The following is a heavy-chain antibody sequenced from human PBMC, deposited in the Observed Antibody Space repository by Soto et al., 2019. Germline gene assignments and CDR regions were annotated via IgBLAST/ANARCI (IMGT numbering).Heavy chain of an antibody. Sequence: PGGSLRLSCAASGFTFSSYSMNWVRQAPGKGLEWVSYISSSSSTIYYADSVKGRFTISRDNAKNSLYLQMNSLRDEDTAVYYCAREYDILTGYYDVGWFDPWGQGTLVTVSS. D-gene: IGHD3-9*01. CDR2: ISSSSSTI. CDR1: GFTFSSYS. V-gene: IGHV3-48*02. CDR3: AREYDILTGYYDVGWFDP. J-gene: IGHJ5*02.